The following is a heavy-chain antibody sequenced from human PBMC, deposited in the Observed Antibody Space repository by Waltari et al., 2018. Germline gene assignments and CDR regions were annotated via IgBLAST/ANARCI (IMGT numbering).Heavy chain of an antibody. Sequence: EVQLVESGGGLVQPGGSLRLSCAASGFSFGNYWIHWVRQAPGKGLEWVSRINPDGSSISHADSVRGRFTITRDNAKNTLYLQMNSLRVDDTAVYYCTRATAVSFDYWGLGTLVTVSS. CDR2: INPDGSSI. V-gene: IGHV3-74*01. J-gene: IGHJ4*02. CDR3: TRATAVSFDY. CDR1: GFSFGNYW. D-gene: IGHD6-19*01.